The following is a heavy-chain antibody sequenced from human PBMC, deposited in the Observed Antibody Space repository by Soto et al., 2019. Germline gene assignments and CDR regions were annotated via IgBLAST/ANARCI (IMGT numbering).Heavy chain of an antibody. CDR3: AKEGSIIADRRAGAYIYDMDV. J-gene: IGHJ6*03. V-gene: IGHV3-74*01. CDR2: IRRDGST. Sequence: EVQLVESGGGLVQPGGSLRLSCAASGFTFSRYWMDWVRQAPGKGLMWVSRIRRDGSTSSADSVKGRFTISRDNAKNTLYLQMNRLRAEDTAEYYCAKEGSIIADRRAGAYIYDMDVWGKGTTVTVSS. D-gene: IGHD6-6*01. CDR1: GFTFSRYW.